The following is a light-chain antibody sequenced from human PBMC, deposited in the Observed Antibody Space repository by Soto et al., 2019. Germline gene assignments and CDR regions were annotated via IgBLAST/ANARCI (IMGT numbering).Light chain of an antibody. CDR2: EVS. J-gene: IGLJ2*01. V-gene: IGLV2-14*01. Sequence: QSALTQPASVSGSPGQSITISCTGTSSDVGGYNYVSWYQQHPGKAPKLMIYEVSNRPSGVSNRFSGSKSGNTASLTVSGLQAEDEADYYCSSHAGSINVAFGGGTKLTVL. CDR3: SSHAGSINVA. CDR1: SSDVGGYNY.